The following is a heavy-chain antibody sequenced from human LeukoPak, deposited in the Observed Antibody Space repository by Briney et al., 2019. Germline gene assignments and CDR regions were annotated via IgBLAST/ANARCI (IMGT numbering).Heavy chain of an antibody. CDR1: GFTFSSYA. CDR3: ARGEADLDY. D-gene: IGHD1-26*01. Sequence: PGGSLRLSWAASGFTFSSYAMNWVRQAAGEGPEWVAFVRYEGDNKYYADSLKGRFTISRDKSKNTLYLQMSSLRAEDTAVYYCARGEADLDYWGQGNLVTVSS. CDR2: VRYEGDNK. V-gene: IGHV3-30*02. J-gene: IGHJ4*02.